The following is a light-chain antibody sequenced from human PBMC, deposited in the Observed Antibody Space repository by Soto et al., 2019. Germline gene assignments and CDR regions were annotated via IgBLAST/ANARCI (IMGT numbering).Light chain of an antibody. Sequence: EIVLTQSPGTLSLSPGERATLSCRASQSVSSSYLAWYQQKPGQAPRLLIYDASNRATGIPARFSGSGSGTDFTLTINSLEPDDFAVYYCQQYGSSPPRTFGQGTKVDIK. V-gene: IGKV3-20*01. J-gene: IGKJ1*01. CDR2: DAS. CDR3: QQYGSSPPRT. CDR1: QSVSSSY.